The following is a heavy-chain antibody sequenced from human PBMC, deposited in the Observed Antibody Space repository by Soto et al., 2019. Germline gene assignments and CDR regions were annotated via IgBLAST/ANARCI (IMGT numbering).Heavy chain of an antibody. CDR3: ARGWFGPDV. Sequence: EVQLVESGGGLVQPGGSLRLSCAASEVTFSGRSVHWVRQAPGKGLVWVSGIDKVGTDSTYADSVKGRFTSSRDNAKNTVYLQMNILRVEDTAVYYCARGWFGPDVWGKGTTVTVSS. D-gene: IGHD3-10*01. CDR1: EVTFSGRS. CDR2: IDKVGTDS. V-gene: IGHV3-74*01. J-gene: IGHJ6*03.